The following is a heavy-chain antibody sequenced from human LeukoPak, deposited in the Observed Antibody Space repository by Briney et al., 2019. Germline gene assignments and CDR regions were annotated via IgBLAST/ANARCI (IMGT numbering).Heavy chain of an antibody. D-gene: IGHD3-3*01. CDR3: ARETRVLRFLEWLPDNWFDP. V-gene: IGHV4-34*01. J-gene: IGHJ5*01. CDR2: INHSGST. CDR1: GGSFSGYY. Sequence: SETLSLTCAVHGGSFSGYYWSWIRQPPGKGLEWIGEINHSGSTNYNPSLKSRVTISVDTSKNQFSLKLSSVTAADTAVYYCARETRVLRFLEWLPDNWFDPWGQGTLVTVSS.